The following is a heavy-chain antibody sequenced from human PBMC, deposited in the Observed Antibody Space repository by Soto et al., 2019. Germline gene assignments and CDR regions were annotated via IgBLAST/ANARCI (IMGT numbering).Heavy chain of an antibody. V-gene: IGHV1-69*01. CDR2: IIPIFGTA. Sequence: QVQLVQSGAEVKKPGSSVKVSCKASVGTFSSYAISWLRQAPGQGLEWMGGIIPIFGTANYAQKFQGRVTITADESKSTAYMELSSLRSEDTAVYYCARGNYDYVWGRGSAFDIWGQGTMVTVSS. CDR3: ARGNYDYVWGRGSAFDI. CDR1: VGTFSSYA. J-gene: IGHJ3*02. D-gene: IGHD3-16*01.